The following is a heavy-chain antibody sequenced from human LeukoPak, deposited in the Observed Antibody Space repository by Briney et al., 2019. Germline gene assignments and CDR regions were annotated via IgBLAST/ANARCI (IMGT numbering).Heavy chain of an antibody. D-gene: IGHD3-10*01. CDR1: GGSISSGGYY. CDR3: ARAQGYYHGSGLPHNWFDP. J-gene: IGHJ5*02. Sequence: ESGPGLVKPSQTLSLTCTVSGGSISSGGYYWSWIRQHPGKGLEWIGYIYDSGTPYYNPSLNSRVTILVDTSKNEFSLKLSSVTAADTAVYYCARAQGYYHGSGLPHNWFDPWGQGALATVSS. V-gene: IGHV4-31*03. CDR2: IYDSGTP.